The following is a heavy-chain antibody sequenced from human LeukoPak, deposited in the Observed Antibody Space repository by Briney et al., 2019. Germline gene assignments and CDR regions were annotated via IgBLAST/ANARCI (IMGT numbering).Heavy chain of an antibody. V-gene: IGHV3-21*01. CDR3: AKVAKYYYGPETYYFFEQ. J-gene: IGHJ4*02. Sequence: GGSLRLSCAASGFTFSSYWMSWVRQAPGKGLEWVSSISSSSSYIYYADSVKGRFTISRDNAKNSLYLQMNSLRVEDTAVYYCAKVAKYYYGPETYYFFEQWGQGTPVTASS. D-gene: IGHD3-10*01. CDR2: ISSSSSYI. CDR1: GFTFSSYW.